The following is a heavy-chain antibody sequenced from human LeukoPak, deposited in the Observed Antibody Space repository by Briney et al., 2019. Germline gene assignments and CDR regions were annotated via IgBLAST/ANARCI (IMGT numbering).Heavy chain of an antibody. J-gene: IGHJ6*04. CDR1: GDSISSSSSY. Sequence: SETLSLTCTVSGDSISSSSSYWGWIRQPPGKGLEWIGSIYYSGSTYYNTSLKSRVTISVDTSKNQFSLKLNSVTAADTAVYYCARAPQLRRRMDVWGKGTTVTVSS. CDR3: ARAPQLRRRMDV. D-gene: IGHD5-18*01. V-gene: IGHV4-39*01. CDR2: IYYSGST.